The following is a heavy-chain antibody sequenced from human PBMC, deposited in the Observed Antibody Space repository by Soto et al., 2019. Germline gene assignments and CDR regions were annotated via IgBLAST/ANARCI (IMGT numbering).Heavy chain of an antibody. CDR3: AYYGSGSQPLYYYGMDV. V-gene: IGHV1-18*01. J-gene: IGHJ6*02. CDR1: GYTFTSYG. D-gene: IGHD3-10*01. Sequence: ASVKVSCKASGYTFTSYGISWVRQAPGQGLEWMGWISAYNGNTNYAQKLQGRVTMTTDTSTSTAYMELRSLRSDDTAVYYCAYYGSGSQPLYYYGMDVWGQGTKVTVSS. CDR2: ISAYNGNT.